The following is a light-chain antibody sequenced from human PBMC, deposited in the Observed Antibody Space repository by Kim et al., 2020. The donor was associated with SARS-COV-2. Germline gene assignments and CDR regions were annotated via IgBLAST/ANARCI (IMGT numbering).Light chain of an antibody. CDR1: QGISND. CDR2: AAS. V-gene: IGKV1-27*01. Sequence: ASVENGATIPSRRKQGISNDLAWYQQKPGKVPKLLIFAASGLQTGIPSRFSGSGSGTDFTLTISSLQPEDGAAYYCQKYKGAPWTFGQGTKVDIK. J-gene: IGKJ1*01. CDR3: QKYKGAPWT.